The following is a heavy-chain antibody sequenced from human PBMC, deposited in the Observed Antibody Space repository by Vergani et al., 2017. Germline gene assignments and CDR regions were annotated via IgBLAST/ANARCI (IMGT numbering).Heavy chain of an antibody. CDR3: ARDGDYVLRNWFDP. CDR2: IYYSGST. V-gene: IGHV4-39*07. Sequence: QLQLQESGPGLVKPSETLSLTCTVSGGSISSSSYYWGWIRQPPGKGLEWIGSIYYSGSTYYNPSLKSRVTISVDTSKNQFSLKLSSVTAADTAVYYCARDGDYVLRNWFDPWGQGTLVTVSS. CDR1: GGSISSSSYY. J-gene: IGHJ5*02. D-gene: IGHD4-17*01.